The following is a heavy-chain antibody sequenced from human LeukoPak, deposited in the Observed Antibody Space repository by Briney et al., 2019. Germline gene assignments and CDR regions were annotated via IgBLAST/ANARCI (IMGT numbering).Heavy chain of an antibody. Sequence: GGSLRLSCAASGFTFSSYEMNWVRQAPGKGLEWVSYISNSGSTIYYADSVKGRFTISRDNARNSLYLQMNSLRAEDTAVYYCARDPYSGTYGDTYYYYMDVWGKGTTVTISS. CDR2: ISNSGSTI. CDR3: ARDPYSGTYGDTYYYYMDV. J-gene: IGHJ6*03. D-gene: IGHD1-26*01. V-gene: IGHV3-48*03. CDR1: GFTFSSYE.